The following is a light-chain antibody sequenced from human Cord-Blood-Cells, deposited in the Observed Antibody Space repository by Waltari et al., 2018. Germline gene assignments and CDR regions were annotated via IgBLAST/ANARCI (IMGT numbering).Light chain of an antibody. CDR1: SLRSYY. CDR3: NSRDSSGNHVV. J-gene: IGLJ2*01. Sequence: SSELTQDPAVSVALGQTVRITCKGDSLRSYYESWYQQKPGQAPVLVIYGKNNRPSGIPERFSDSSSGNTASLTITGAQAEDEADYYCNSRDSSGNHVVFGGGTKLTVL. CDR2: GKN. V-gene: IGLV3-19*01.